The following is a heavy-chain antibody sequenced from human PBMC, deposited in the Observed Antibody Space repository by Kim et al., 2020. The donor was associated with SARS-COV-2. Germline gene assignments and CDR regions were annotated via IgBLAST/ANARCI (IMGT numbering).Heavy chain of an antibody. D-gene: IGHD3-10*01. CDR3: FFGGDP. CDR2: TSRDGALI. J-gene: IGHJ5*02. V-gene: IGHV3-74*01. CDR1: EFTFSYYW. Sequence: GGSLRLSCAVSEFTFSYYWMHWVRQAPGKGLVWVARTSRDGALIYYADSVKGRFTISRDSSKNTLYLQMDSLRAEDTAVYYCFFGGDPWGQGALVTGSS.